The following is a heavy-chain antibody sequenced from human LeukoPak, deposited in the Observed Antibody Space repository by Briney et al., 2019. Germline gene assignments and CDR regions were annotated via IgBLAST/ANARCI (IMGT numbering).Heavy chain of an antibody. CDR3: AKWDTYYDSSGYYFY. V-gene: IGHV1-2*02. Sequence: ASVKVSCKASGGTFSSYAISWVRQAPGQGLEWMAWINPNTGGINYAQKFQGRVTVTRDTSSSTSYMELRRLRFDDTAVYYCAKWDTYYDSSGYYFYWGQGTLVTVSS. D-gene: IGHD3-22*01. J-gene: IGHJ4*02. CDR1: GGTFSSYA. CDR2: INPNTGGI.